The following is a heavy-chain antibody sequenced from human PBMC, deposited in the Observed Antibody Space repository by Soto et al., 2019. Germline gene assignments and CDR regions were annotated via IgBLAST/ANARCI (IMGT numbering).Heavy chain of an antibody. D-gene: IGHD2-2*01. CDR2: INPNSGGT. V-gene: IGHV1-2*04. Sequence: ASVKVSCKASGYTFTGYYMHWVRQAPGQGLEWMGWINPNSGGTNYAQKFQGWVTMTRDTSISTAYMELSRLGSDDTAVYYCARDGTLVVPAAMPAMRDYYGSGSSPGAFDIWGQGTMVTVSS. J-gene: IGHJ3*02. CDR3: ARDGTLVVPAAMPAMRDYYGSGSSPGAFDI. CDR1: GYTFTGYY.